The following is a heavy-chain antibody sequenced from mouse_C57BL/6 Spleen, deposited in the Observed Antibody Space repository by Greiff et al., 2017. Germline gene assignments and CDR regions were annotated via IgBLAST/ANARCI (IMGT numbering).Heavy chain of an antibody. V-gene: IGHV1-42*01. D-gene: IGHD2-3*01. CDR2: INPSTGGT. Sequence: VQLQQSGPELVKPGASVKISCKASGYSFTGYYMNWVKQSPEKSLEWIGEINPSTGGTTYNQKFKAKATLTVDKSSSTAYMQLKSLTSEDSAVYYCARRSVDGYFDYWGQGTTLTVSS. CDR3: ARRSVDGYFDY. CDR1: GYSFTGYY. J-gene: IGHJ2*01.